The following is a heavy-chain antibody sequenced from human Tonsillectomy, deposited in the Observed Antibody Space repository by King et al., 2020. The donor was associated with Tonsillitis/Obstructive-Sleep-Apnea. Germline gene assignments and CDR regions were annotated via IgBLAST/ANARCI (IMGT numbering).Heavy chain of an antibody. D-gene: IGHD2-15*01. CDR2: INPNSGGT. Sequence: VQLVESGAEVKKPGASVKVSCKASGYIFIGYYMHWVRQAPGQGLEWMGWINPNSGGTNYAQKFQGRVTMTRDTSISTVYMELSRLRFDDTAVYYCAREKVVVAATNYWFDPWGQGTLVTVSS. J-gene: IGHJ5*02. CDR1: GYIFIGYY. CDR3: AREKVVVAATNYWFDP. V-gene: IGHV1-2*02.